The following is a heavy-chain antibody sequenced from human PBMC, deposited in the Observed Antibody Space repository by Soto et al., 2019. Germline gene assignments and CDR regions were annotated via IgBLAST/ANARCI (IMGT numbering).Heavy chain of an antibody. J-gene: IGHJ4*02. Sequence: QVQLVQSGAEVKKPGSSVKVSCKASGGTFSSYAISWVRQAPGQGLEWMGGIIPIFGTANYAQKFQGRVTITADESTSTAYMELSSLRSEDTAVYYCARSRAGGLGNLYYFDYWGQGNLVTVSS. V-gene: IGHV1-69*01. CDR2: IIPIFGTA. CDR3: ARSRAGGLGNLYYFDY. CDR1: GGTFSSYA. D-gene: IGHD7-27*01.